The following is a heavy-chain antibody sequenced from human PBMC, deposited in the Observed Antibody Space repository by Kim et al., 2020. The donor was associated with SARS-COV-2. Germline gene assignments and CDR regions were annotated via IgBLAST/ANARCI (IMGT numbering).Heavy chain of an antibody. CDR3: ARARALGFGELGGMDV. Sequence: GGSLRLSCTTSGFTFDDYAVNWFRQAPGKGLGWVGFIRSKTYGGATEYAASVKGRFTISRDDSKDIAYLQMNSPKTEDTALYYCARARALGFGELGGMDVWGHGTTVTVSS. CDR2: IRSKTYGGAT. V-gene: IGHV3-49*03. CDR1: GFTFDDYA. J-gene: IGHJ6*02. D-gene: IGHD3-10*01.